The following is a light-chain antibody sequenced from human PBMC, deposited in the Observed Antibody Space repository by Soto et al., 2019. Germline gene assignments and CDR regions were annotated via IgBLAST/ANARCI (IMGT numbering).Light chain of an antibody. CDR2: GAS. J-gene: IGKJ1*01. Sequence: EIVMTQSPATVSVSPGERVTLSCRASQSVSSNLAWYQQKPGQAPRLLIYGASSRATGIPDRFSGSGSGTDFTLTISRLEPEDFAVYYCQQYGSSLTFGQGTKVDIK. V-gene: IGKV3-20*01. CDR3: QQYGSSLT. CDR1: QSVSSN.